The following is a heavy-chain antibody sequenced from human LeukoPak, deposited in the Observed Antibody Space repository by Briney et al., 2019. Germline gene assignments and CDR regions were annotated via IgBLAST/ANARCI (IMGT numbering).Heavy chain of an antibody. V-gene: IGHV4-34*01. CDR1: GGSFSGYY. Sequence: PSETLSLTCAVYGGSFSGYYWSWIRQPPGKGLEWIGEINHSGSTNYNPSLKSRVTISVDTSKNQFSLKLSSVTAADTAVYYCARDSNHGDNNWFDPWGQGTLVTVSS. CDR2: INHSGST. J-gene: IGHJ5*02. D-gene: IGHD4-17*01. CDR3: ARDSNHGDNNWFDP.